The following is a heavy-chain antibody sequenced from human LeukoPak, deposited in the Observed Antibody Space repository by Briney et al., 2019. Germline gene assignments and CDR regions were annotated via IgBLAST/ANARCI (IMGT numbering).Heavy chain of an antibody. CDR1: GFTFRDYA. J-gene: IGHJ4*02. CDR3: AKEGCTGTNCYINC. V-gene: IGHV3-23*01. Sequence: GGSLRLSCAASGFTFRDYAMSWVRQTPGKGLEWVSVIGGSGGSTYCADSVKGRFTISRDDSKNTLYLQMNSLRAEDTAVYHCAKEGCTGTNCYINCWGQGTLVTVSS. CDR2: IGGSGGST. D-gene: IGHD2-2*02.